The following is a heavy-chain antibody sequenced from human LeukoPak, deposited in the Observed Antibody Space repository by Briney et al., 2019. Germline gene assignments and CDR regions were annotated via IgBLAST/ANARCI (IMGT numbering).Heavy chain of an antibody. Sequence: SQTLSLTCTVSGGSISSGSYYWSWIRQPAGKGLEWIGYIYYSGSTNYNPSLKSRVTISVDTSKNQFSLKLSSVTAADTAVYYCARLRDSGSYTFYYYYGMDVWGQGTTVTVSS. V-gene: IGHV4-61*09. CDR3: ARLRDSGSYTFYYYYGMDV. D-gene: IGHD1-26*01. CDR2: IYYSGST. J-gene: IGHJ6*02. CDR1: GGSISSGSYY.